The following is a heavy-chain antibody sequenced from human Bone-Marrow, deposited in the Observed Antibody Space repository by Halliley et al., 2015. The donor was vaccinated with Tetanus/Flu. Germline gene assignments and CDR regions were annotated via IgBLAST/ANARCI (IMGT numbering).Heavy chain of an antibody. D-gene: IGHD6-19*01. CDR3: AKDIREAGSGASVYGMGV. J-gene: IGHJ6*02. V-gene: IGHV3-30*18. CDR2: ISNGGSKQ. CDR1: GFTFSDYG. Sequence: SLRLSCAASGFTFSDYGMHWVRQAPGKGLQWVAVISNGGSKQYYADSVKGRLTISRDNSKNTLYLQMNSLRAEDTAVYYCAKDIREAGSGASVYGMGVWGQGTTVTVSS.